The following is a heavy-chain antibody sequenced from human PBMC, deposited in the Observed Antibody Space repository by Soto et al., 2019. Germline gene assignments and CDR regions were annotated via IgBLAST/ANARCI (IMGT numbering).Heavy chain of an antibody. CDR2: ISRSGTT. CDR3: STSLWFGTQVEL. V-gene: IGHV4-34*01. CDR1: GGYFNDNY. D-gene: IGHD3-10*01. Sequence: QVQLQQWGAGLLKPSETLSLSCAVYGGYFNDNYYTWFRQPPGKGLEWIGEISRSGTTKYIPSLKSRASISFDTSKTQVSLKVTSVTAADRAVYYCSTSLWFGTQVELWGQGGLVTVSS. J-gene: IGHJ5*02.